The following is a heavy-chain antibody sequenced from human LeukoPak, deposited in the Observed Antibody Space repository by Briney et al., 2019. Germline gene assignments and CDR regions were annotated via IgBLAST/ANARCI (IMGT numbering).Heavy chain of an antibody. CDR3: ARSGSSPYYYYYYYMDV. V-gene: IGHV1-8*01. J-gene: IGHJ6*03. D-gene: IGHD6-6*01. CDR1: GYTFTSYD. CDR2: MNPNSGNT. Sequence: ASVTVSCKASGYTFTSYDINWVRQATGQGLEWMGWMNPNSGNTGYAQKFQGRVTMTRNTSISTAYMELSGLRSEDTAVYYCARSGSSPYYYYYYYMDVWGKGTTVTVSS.